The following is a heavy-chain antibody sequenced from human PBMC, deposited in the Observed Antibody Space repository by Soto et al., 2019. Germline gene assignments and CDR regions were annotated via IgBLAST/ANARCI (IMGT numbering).Heavy chain of an antibody. V-gene: IGHV3-30*18. CDR3: AQEAPGCWHFFDT. CDR2: ISYDGNKK. CDR1: GFTFRVYG. Sequence: QVHLVESGGGVVQPGRSLRLSCAASGFTFRVYGMHWVRQAPGKGLEWVADISYDGNKKYYTDSVKGRFTISRDNSKNTLYLQMNSLRTEDTALYYCAQEAPGCWHFFDTWGQGTLVTVSS. D-gene: IGHD2-21*01. J-gene: IGHJ4*02.